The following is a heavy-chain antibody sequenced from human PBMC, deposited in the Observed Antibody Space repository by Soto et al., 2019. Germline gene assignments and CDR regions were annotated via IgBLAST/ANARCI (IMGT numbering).Heavy chain of an antibody. CDR3: ARDGGSSSTHLPGAPSYFDY. CDR2: INPNSGGT. V-gene: IGHV1-2*04. CDR1: GYTFTGYY. D-gene: IGHD6-13*01. J-gene: IGHJ4*02. Sequence: ASVKVSCKASGYTFTGYYMHWVRQAPGQGLEWMGWINPNSGGTNYAQKFQGWVTMTRDTSISTAYMELSRLRSDDTAVYYCARDGGSSSTHLPGAPSYFDYWGQGTLVTVSS.